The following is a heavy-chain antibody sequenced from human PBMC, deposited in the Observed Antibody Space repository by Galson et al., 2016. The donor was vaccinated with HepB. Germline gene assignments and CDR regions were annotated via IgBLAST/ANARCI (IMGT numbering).Heavy chain of an antibody. CDR1: GGSISSDNYF. J-gene: IGHJ4*02. D-gene: IGHD5-18*01. CDR3: ASRGYSYGIDY. CDR2: ISYTGSA. Sequence: TLSLTCTVSGGSISSDNYFWSWIRQHPEKGLEWIAYISYTGSAYYNPALQSRVTISVDTSKNQFSLKLSSVTPADTAVYYCASRGYSYGIDYWSPGTLVTVSS. V-gene: IGHV4-31*03.